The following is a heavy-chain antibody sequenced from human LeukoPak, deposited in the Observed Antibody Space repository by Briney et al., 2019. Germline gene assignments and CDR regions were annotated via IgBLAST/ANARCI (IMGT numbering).Heavy chain of an antibody. CDR1: GFTFSNYA. D-gene: IGHD3-22*01. CDR3: AKDPRGGGYYDSRGYALDY. J-gene: IGHJ4*02. CDR2: LSGSGEST. V-gene: IGHV3-23*01. Sequence: PGGSLRLSCAASGFTFSNYAMSWVRQAPGKGLEWVSGLSGSGESTYYADSVKGRFTISRDSSKNTLYLQMNSLRAGDTAVYYCAKDPRGGGYYDSRGYALDYWGQGTLVTVSS.